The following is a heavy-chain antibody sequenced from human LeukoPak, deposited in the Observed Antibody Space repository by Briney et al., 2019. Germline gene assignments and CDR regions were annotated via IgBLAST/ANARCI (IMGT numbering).Heavy chain of an antibody. D-gene: IGHD6-6*01. CDR1: GYSISSGYY. CDR3: ASSRAKGY. CDR2: IYHSGST. J-gene: IGHJ4*02. Sequence: PSETLSLTCAVSGYSISSGYYWGWIRQPPGKGLEWIGSIYHSGSTYYNPSLKSRVTISVDTSKNQFSLKLSSATAADTAVYYCASSRAKGYWGQGTLVTVSS. V-gene: IGHV4-38-2*01.